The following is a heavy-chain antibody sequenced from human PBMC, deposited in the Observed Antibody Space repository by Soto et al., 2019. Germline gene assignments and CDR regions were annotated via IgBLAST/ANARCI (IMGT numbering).Heavy chain of an antibody. CDR2: ISYDGSNK. CDR1: GFTFSSYG. CDR3: AKEEVVVVTAAEYNWFDP. D-gene: IGHD2-21*02. V-gene: IGHV3-30*18. Sequence: QVQLVESGGGVVQPGRSLRLSCAASGFTFSSYGMHWVRQAPGKGLEWVAVISYDGSNKYYADSVKGRFTISRDNSKNTLYLQMNSLRAEDTAVYYCAKEEVVVVTAAEYNWFDPWGQETLVTVSS. J-gene: IGHJ5*02.